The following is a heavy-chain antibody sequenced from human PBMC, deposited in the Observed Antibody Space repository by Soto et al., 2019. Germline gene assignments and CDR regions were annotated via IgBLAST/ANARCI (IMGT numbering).Heavy chain of an antibody. D-gene: IGHD3-22*01. CDR3: ARDMYYYDSSGYLAL. J-gene: IGHJ4*02. CDR1: GFTFSSYW. CDR2: INSDGSST. V-gene: IGHV3-74*01. Sequence: GGSLRLSCAASGFTFSSYWMHWVRQAPGKGLVWVSRINSDGSSTSYADSVKGRFTISRDNAKNTLYLQMNSLRAEDTAVYYCARDMYYYDSSGYLALWGQGTLVTVSS.